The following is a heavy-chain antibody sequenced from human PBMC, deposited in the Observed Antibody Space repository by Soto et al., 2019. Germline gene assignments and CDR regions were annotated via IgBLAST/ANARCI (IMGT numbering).Heavy chain of an antibody. CDR1: GFTFTSSA. CDR3: AAAGGYSYTYYYYYGMDV. D-gene: IGHD5-18*01. J-gene: IGHJ6*02. CDR2: IVVGSGNT. Sequence: ASVKVSCKASGFTFTSSAVQWVRQARGQRLEWIGWIVVGSGNTNYAQKFQERVTITRDMSTSTAYMELSSLRSEDTAVYYCAAAGGYSYTYYYYYGMDVWGQGTTVTVSS. V-gene: IGHV1-58*01.